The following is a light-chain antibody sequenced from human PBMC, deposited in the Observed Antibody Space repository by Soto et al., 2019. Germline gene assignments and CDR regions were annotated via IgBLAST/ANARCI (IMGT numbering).Light chain of an antibody. J-gene: IGKJ1*01. Sequence: EIVWTQSPGTLSLSPGERATLSCRASQSVGTYYLAWYQQKPGQAPRLLIYGTSSRANGIPDRFSGSGSGTEFTLTISRLEPEDFAVYFCQHYGSSRTFGQGTKVEIK. CDR3: QHYGSSRT. CDR2: GTS. V-gene: IGKV3-20*01. CDR1: QSVGTYY.